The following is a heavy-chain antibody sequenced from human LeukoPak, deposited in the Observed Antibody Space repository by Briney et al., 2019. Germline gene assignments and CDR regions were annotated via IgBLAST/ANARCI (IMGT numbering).Heavy chain of an antibody. CDR3: ATDLRLQWLVGSFAPLDV. V-gene: IGHV1-24*01. Sequence: ASVKVSCKVSGYTVTELSTHWVRQAPGKGLEWMGGLDPEDGETIYAQKFQGRVTMTEDTSTDTAYMELSSLRSEDTAVYYCATDLRLQWLVGSFAPLDVWGKGTTVTVSS. D-gene: IGHD6-19*01. J-gene: IGHJ6*04. CDR2: LDPEDGET. CDR1: GYTVTELS.